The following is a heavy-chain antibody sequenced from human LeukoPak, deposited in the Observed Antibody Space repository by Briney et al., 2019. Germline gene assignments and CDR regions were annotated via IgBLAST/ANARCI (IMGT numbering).Heavy chain of an antibody. CDR2: INHRGST. CDR3: ARGDSYGEFDY. Sequence: SETLSLTCAVYGATFSGPHWTWIRQPPGKGLEWIGEINHRGSTNYNPSLKSRVTLSVDTSKNQFSLRLTSLTAADTAVYYCARGDSYGEFDYWGQGTLVTVSS. CDR1: GATFSGPH. J-gene: IGHJ4*02. V-gene: IGHV4-34*01. D-gene: IGHD5-18*01.